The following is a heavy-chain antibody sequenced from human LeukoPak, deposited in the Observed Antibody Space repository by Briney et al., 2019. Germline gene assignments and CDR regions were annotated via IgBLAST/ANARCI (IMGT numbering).Heavy chain of an antibody. V-gene: IGHV1-2*02. CDR3: AREGNGLLSKDLDY. D-gene: IGHD2-15*01. Sequence: ASVKVSCKGSGYTFTDYYLHWVRQAPGQGLEWVGYINPRDGGTSSPPNFRGRVTMTPDASSSTVYMELSRLTSDDTAIYYCAREGNGLLSKDLDYWGQGTLVTVSS. CDR2: INPRDGGT. CDR1: GYTFTDYY. J-gene: IGHJ4*02.